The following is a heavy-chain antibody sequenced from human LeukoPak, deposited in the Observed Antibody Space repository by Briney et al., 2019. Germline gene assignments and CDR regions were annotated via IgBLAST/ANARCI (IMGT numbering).Heavy chain of an antibody. J-gene: IGHJ4*02. V-gene: IGHV1-2*02. CDR2: INPNSGGT. D-gene: IGHD6-6*01. CDR1: GYTFTGYY. CDR3: ARDIEYSSSFDY. Sequence: ASVKVSCKASGYTFTGYYTHWVRQAPGQGLEWMGWINPNSGGTNYAQKFQGRVTMTRDTSISTAYMELSRLRSDDTAVYYCARDIEYSSSFDYWGQGTLVTVSS.